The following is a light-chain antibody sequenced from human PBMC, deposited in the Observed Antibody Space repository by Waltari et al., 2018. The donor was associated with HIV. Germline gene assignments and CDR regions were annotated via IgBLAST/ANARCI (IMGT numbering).Light chain of an antibody. Sequence: QPVLTQPPSVSGAPRQWVSISCTGNNSHIGTGFAVHWYQQLPGRAPKLLIYLNNNRPSGVPARFSGSKSGTSASLAITGLQTEDEADYYCQSYDGSLLEVFGTGTKVSFL. CDR1: NSHIGTGFA. V-gene: IGLV1-40*01. J-gene: IGLJ1*01. CDR2: LNN. CDR3: QSYDGSLLEV.